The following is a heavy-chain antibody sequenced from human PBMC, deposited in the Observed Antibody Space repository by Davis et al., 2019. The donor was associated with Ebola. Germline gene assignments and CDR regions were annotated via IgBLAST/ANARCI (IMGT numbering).Heavy chain of an antibody. CDR3: ARDLYGDEFDY. CDR1: VITFSSYA. V-gene: IGHV3-21*01. CDR2: ISSSSSYI. Sequence: GGSLRLSCADSVITFSSYAMTWVRQAPGKGLEWVSSISSSSSYIYYADSMKGRFTISRDNAKNSLYLQMNSLRAEDTAVYYCARDLYGDEFDYWGQGTLVTVSS. D-gene: IGHD4-17*01. J-gene: IGHJ4*02.